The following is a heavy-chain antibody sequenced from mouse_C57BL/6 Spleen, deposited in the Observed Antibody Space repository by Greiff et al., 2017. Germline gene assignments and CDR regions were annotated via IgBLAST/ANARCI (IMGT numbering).Heavy chain of an antibody. J-gene: IGHJ2*01. CDR1: GYTFTDYN. V-gene: IGHV1-18*01. D-gene: IGHD2-4*01. CDR2: INPNNGGT. Sequence: VQLQQSGPELVKPGASVKIPCKASGYTFTDYNMDWVKQSHGKSLEWIGDINPNNGGTIYNQKFKGKATLTVDKTSSTAYMELRSLTSEDTAVYYCARKGDYDPYFDYWGQGTTLTVSS. CDR3: ARKGDYDPYFDY.